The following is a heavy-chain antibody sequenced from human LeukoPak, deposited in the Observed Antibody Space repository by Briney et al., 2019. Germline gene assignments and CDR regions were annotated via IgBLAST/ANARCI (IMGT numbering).Heavy chain of an antibody. D-gene: IGHD6-6*01. J-gene: IGHJ4*02. CDR1: GGSISSYY. V-gene: IGHV4-59*08. Sequence: SETLSLTCTVSGGSISSYYWSGIRQPPGKGLEWIGYIHYSGSTNYNPSLKSRVTISVDTSKNQFSLKLSSVTAADTAVYYCARHASSSPYYFDYWGQGTLVTVSS. CDR3: ARHASSSPYYFDY. CDR2: IHYSGST.